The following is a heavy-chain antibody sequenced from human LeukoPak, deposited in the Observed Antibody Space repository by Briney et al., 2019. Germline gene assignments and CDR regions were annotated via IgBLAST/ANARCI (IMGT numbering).Heavy chain of an antibody. CDR3: AKAGPEFDYGENYLDY. CDR2: YDGSNK. J-gene: IGHJ4*02. Sequence: YDGSNKYYADSVKGRFTISRDNSKNTLYLQMNSLRAEDTAVYYCAKAGPEFDYGENYLDYWGQGTLVTVSS. D-gene: IGHD4-17*01. V-gene: IGHV3-30*18.